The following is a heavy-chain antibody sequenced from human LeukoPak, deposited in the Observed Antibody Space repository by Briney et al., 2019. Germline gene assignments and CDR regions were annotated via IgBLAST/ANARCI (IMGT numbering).Heavy chain of an antibody. CDR2: INQDGREK. J-gene: IGHJ4*02. CDR1: EFAFSSFW. D-gene: IGHD6-19*01. V-gene: IGHV3-7*04. CDR3: TRGSGWYPDY. Sequence: PGGSLRLSCAASEFAFSSFWMSWVRQVPGKGLEWVANINQDGREKNYVDSVKGRFTIFRDNAKNSLYLQMNSLRVEDTAVFYCTRGSGWYPDYWGQGTLVTVSS.